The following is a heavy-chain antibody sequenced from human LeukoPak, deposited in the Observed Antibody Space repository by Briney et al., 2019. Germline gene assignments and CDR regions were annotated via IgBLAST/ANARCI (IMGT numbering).Heavy chain of an antibody. CDR3: AKAGDSRNHRSTEYY. Sequence: HPGGSLRLSCAASGFTFNSYAMSWVRQAPWERLQWVSGISDSGGNTYYADSVRGRFTISRDNSKNTLYLQMNSLRAEDTAVYYCAKAGDSRNHRSTEYYWGQGTLVTVSS. V-gene: IGHV3-23*01. CDR1: GFTFNSYA. D-gene: IGHD3-22*01. J-gene: IGHJ4*02. CDR2: ISDSGGNT.